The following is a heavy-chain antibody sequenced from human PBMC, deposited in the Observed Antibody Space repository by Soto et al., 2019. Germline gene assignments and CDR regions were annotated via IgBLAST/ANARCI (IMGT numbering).Heavy chain of an antibody. Sequence: GSLRLSCAASGFSFSTTPMNWVRQAPGKGLEWVGRIKSKTAGGTTDYAAPVQGRFTISRDESRNTLYLQMNSLKTEDTAVYYCTSLYYGHWGQGTLVTVSS. CDR3: TSLYYGH. D-gene: IGHD4-17*01. CDR1: GFSFSTTP. J-gene: IGHJ4*02. V-gene: IGHV3-15*07. CDR2: IKSKTAGGTT.